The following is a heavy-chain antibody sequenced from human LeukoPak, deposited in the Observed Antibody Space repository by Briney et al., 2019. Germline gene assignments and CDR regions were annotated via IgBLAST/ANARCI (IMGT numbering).Heavy chain of an antibody. D-gene: IGHD6-6*01. J-gene: IGHJ4*02. Sequence: GGALRLSCAASGVTFCGDWMSCVREAPGKGLEWVAKINQEGSEKYYVDSVTGPFTISRDNAKNSLYLHMTSLTAEDTAVYYCAREGLRSSSSTYWGQGTLVTVSS. CDR3: AREGLRSSSSTY. V-gene: IGHV3-7*01. CDR1: GVTFCGDW. CDR2: INQEGSEK.